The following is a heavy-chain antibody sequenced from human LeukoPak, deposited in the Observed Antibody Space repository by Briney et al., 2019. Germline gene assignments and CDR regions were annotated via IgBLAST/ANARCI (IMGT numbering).Heavy chain of an antibody. Sequence: GGSLRLSCSASGFTVSSNYMSSARQAPGKGLEWVSVIYSGGSTYYADSVKGRFTISRDNSKNTLYLQMNSLRAEDTAVYYCARDYYDSSGYYGDAFDIWGQGTMVTVSS. CDR1: GFTVSSNY. V-gene: IGHV3-53*01. CDR3: ARDYYDSSGYYGDAFDI. J-gene: IGHJ3*02. D-gene: IGHD3-22*01. CDR2: IYSGGST.